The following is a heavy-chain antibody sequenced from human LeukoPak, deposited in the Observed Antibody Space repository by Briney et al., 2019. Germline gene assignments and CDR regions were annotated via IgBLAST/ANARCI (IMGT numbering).Heavy chain of an antibody. CDR1: GGSISSSSYY. CDR3: ATWYGSGWDDNWFDP. D-gene: IGHD6-19*01. Sequence: SETLSLTCTVSGGSISSSSYYWGWTRQPPGKGLEWIGSIYYSGSTYYNPSLKSRVTISVDTSKNQFSLKLSSVTAADTAVYYCATWYGSGWDDNWFDPWGQGTLVTVSS. V-gene: IGHV4-39*01. CDR2: IYYSGST. J-gene: IGHJ5*02.